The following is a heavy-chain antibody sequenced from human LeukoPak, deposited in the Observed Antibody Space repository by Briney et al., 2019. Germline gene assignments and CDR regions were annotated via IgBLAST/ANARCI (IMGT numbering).Heavy chain of an antibody. D-gene: IGHD3-10*01. V-gene: IGHV1-8*01. CDR2: MNPNSGNT. Sequence: GASVKVSCKASGYTFTSYDINWVRQATGQGLEWMGWMNPNSGNTGCAQKFQGRVTMTRNTSISTAYMELSSLRSEDTAVYYCARGQSVLLWFGELLATLYDYWGQGTLVTVSS. J-gene: IGHJ4*02. CDR1: GYTFTSYD. CDR3: ARGQSVLLWFGELLATLYDY.